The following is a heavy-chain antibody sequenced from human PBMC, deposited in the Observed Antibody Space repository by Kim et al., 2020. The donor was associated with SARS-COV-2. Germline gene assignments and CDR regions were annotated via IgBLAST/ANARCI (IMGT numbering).Heavy chain of an antibody. Sequence: SETLSLTCTVSGGSISSSSYYWGWIRQPPGKGLEWIGSIYYSGSTYYNPSLKSRVTISVDTSKNQFSLKLSSVTAADTAVYYCASRGHYYGSGSYWVDYWGQGTLVTVSS. CDR1: GGSISSSSYY. V-gene: IGHV4-39*01. CDR2: IYYSGST. D-gene: IGHD3-10*01. J-gene: IGHJ4*02. CDR3: ASRGHYYGSGSYWVDY.